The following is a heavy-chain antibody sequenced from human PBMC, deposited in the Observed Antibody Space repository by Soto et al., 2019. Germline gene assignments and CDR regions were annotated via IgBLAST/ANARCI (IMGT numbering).Heavy chain of an antibody. CDR3: ARAYSSSWYQNFLDC. D-gene: IGHD6-13*01. V-gene: IGHV4-4*02. J-gene: IGHJ4*02. Sequence: SETLSLTCAVSGGSISSSNWWSWVRQPPGKGLEWIGEIYHSGSTNYNPSLKSRVTISVDTSKNQFSLKLSSVTAADTAVYYCARAYSSSWYQNFLDCWGQGTLVTVS. CDR1: GGSISSSNW. CDR2: IYHSGST.